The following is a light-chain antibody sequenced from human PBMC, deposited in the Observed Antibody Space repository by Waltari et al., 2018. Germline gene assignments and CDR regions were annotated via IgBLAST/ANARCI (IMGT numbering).Light chain of an antibody. J-gene: IGKJ4*01. CDR3: QQYDTPPS. V-gene: IGKV1-33*01. CDR2: GSS. CDR1: QDMYNS. Sequence: DIQMTHSPSSLSASVGDRVTITCQANQDMYNSLNWYQQKPGKAPNLLIYGSSNLEPGVPTRFSGSGSGTHCTFTISIQQPDAFATYYCQQYDTPPSFGGGTKVAIK.